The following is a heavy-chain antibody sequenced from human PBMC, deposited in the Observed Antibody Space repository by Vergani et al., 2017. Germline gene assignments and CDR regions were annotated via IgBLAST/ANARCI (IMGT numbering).Heavy chain of an antibody. V-gene: IGHV4-39*01. CDR3: ARTEIFILRYFHWAL. J-gene: IGHJ4*02. D-gene: IGHD3-9*01. CDR1: GGSITSSSYY. CDR2: IYHSGGA. Sequence: QVKLQESGPGLVKPSENLSLTCTVSGGSITSSSYYWGWIRQPPGKGLEWIGNIYHSGGAYYNPSLKGRVTISVDTSKNQFSLEVPSVTAADAAIYFCARTEIFILRYFHWALWGQGTLVTVSS.